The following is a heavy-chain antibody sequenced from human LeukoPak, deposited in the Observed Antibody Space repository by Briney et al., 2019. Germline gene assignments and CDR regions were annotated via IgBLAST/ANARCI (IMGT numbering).Heavy chain of an antibody. CDR2: ISYDGSNK. V-gene: IGHV3-30-3*01. Sequence: PGGSLRLSCAASGFTFSSYAMHWVRQAPGKGLEWVAVISYDGSNKYYADSVKGRFTISRDNTKNTLYLQMNSLRAEDTAVYYCARDSDGYNPPDYWGQGTLVTVSS. CDR3: ARDSDGYNPPDY. D-gene: IGHD5-24*01. J-gene: IGHJ4*02. CDR1: GFTFSSYA.